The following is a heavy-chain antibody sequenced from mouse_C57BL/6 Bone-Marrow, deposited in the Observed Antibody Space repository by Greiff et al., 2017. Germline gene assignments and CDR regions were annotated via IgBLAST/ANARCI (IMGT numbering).Heavy chain of an antibody. J-gene: IGHJ3*01. CDR2: LYPGDGDT. V-gene: IGHV1-82*01. D-gene: IGHD1-1*01. Sequence: QVQLQQSGPELVKPGASVKISCKASGYAFSSSWMNWVKQRPGKGLAWIGRLYPGDGDTNYNGKLKGTATLTADKSSITAYMQLSCLTSEDSAVYFCASYYYGSSGWGQGTLVTVSA. CDR1: GYAFSSSW. CDR3: ASYYYGSSG.